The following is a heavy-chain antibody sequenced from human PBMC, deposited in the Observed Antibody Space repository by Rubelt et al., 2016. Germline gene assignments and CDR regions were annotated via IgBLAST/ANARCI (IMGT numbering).Heavy chain of an antibody. Sequence: YISSSSSYIYYADSVKGRFTISRDNAKNSLYLQMNSLRAEDTAVYYCAPRVAAAGTNYWGQGTLVTVSS. CDR3: APRVAAAGTNY. CDR2: ISSSSSYI. V-gene: IGHV3-21*04. J-gene: IGHJ4*02. D-gene: IGHD6-13*01.